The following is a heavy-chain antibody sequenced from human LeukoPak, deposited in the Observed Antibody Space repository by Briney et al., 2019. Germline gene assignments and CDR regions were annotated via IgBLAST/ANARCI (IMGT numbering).Heavy chain of an antibody. D-gene: IGHD3-22*01. V-gene: IGHV4-4*07. CDR3: ARGKYYYDSNSSYRYFDP. CDR2: IYTSGST. J-gene: IGHJ5*02. Sequence: PSETLSLTCTVSGGSISSYYWSWIRQPAGKGLEWIGRIYTSGSTNYNPSLKSRVTMSVDTSKNQFSLKLSSVTAADTAVYYCARGKYYYDSNSSYRYFDPWGQGTLVTVSS. CDR1: GGSISSYY.